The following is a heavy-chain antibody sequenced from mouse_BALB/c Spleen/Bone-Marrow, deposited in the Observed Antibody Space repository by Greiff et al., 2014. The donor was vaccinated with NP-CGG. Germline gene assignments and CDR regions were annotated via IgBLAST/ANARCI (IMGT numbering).Heavy chain of an antibody. CDR2: IDPANGNT. J-gene: IGHJ3*01. CDR3: GVYDYKEFAY. V-gene: IGHV14-3*02. Sequence: SGAELVKPGASVKLSCTASGFNIKNTYMHWVKQRPEQGLEWIGRIDPANGNTKYDPKFQGKATITADTSSNTAYLQLNSLTTEDTAGDYWGVYDYKEFAYWGQGTLVTVSA. D-gene: IGHD2-4*01. CDR1: GFNIKNTY.